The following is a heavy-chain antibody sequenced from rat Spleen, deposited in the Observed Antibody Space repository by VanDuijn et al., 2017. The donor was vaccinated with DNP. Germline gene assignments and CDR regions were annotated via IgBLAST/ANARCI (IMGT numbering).Heavy chain of an antibody. D-gene: IGHD4-3*01. CDR1: GFTFSSYW. J-gene: IGHJ2*01. CDR2: INTDGGST. V-gene: IGHV5-58*01. CDR3: ARGPNFGSHCDFFDY. Sequence: EVQLVESGGGLVQPGRSLKLSCVASGFTFSSYWMYWIRQAPGKGLEWVASINTDGGSTYYPDSVKGRFTISRDNAQNTLYLQMNRLGSEDTAIYYCARGPNFGSHCDFFDYWGQGVMVTVSS.